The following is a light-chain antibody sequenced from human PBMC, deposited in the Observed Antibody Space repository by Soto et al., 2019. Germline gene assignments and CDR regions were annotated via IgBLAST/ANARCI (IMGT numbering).Light chain of an antibody. CDR3: SSYTSSNTLEV. J-gene: IGLJ1*01. CDR1: SSDVGGSNY. CDR2: EVS. V-gene: IGLV2-14*01. Sequence: QSALIQPASVSGSPGQSITISCTGTSSDVGGSNYVSWYQHHPHRAPKLLIYEVSYRPSGVSNRFSGSKSGNTASLTISGLQAEDAADYYCSSYTSSNTLEVFGFGTKLTVL.